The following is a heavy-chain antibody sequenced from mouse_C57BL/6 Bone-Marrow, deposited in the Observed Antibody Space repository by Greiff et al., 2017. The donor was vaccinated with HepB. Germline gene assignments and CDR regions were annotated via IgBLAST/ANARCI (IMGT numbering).Heavy chain of an antibody. Sequence: QVQPKEFGAEPVRPGASVTPPRQASGFPFPGFEMHLVKQTPLHGLEWVGAIYPETGGTAYNQKFKGKAILTADKSSSTAYMELRSLTSEDSAVYYCTRLGYYYAMDYWGQGTSVTVSS. J-gene: IGHJ4*01. CDR2: IYPETGGT. V-gene: IGHV1-15*01. CDR1: GFPFPGFE. D-gene: IGHD2-14*01. CDR3: TRLGYYYAMDY.